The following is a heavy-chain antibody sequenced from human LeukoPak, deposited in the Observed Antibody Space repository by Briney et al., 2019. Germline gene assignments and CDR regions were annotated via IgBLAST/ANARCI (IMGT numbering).Heavy chain of an antibody. V-gene: IGHV1-69*13. J-gene: IGHJ4*02. D-gene: IGHD3-22*01. CDR1: GGTLSSYA. CDR3: ARADSSGYSLDENFDY. Sequence: ASVKVSCKASGGTLSSYAINWVRQAPGQGLEWIGRIIPIFGIVNYAQNFQGRVTITADESTNTAYMELNSLRSEDTAFYYCARADSSGYSLDENFDYWGQGTLVTVSS. CDR2: IIPIFGIV.